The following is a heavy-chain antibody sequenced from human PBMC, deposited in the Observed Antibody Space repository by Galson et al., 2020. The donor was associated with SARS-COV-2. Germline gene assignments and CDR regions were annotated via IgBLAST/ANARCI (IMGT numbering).Heavy chain of an antibody. J-gene: IGHJ4*02. CDR3: AKRHRDSSGFDY. D-gene: IGHD3-22*01. V-gene: IGHV3-23*01. Sequence: GGSLRLSCAASGFTFSRYAMNWLRQAPGKGLEWVSGISGSGSATYYAGSVKGRFTISRDNSQNTLYLQMNGLRAEDTAIYYCAKRHRDSSGFDYWGQGTLVTVSS. CDR2: ISGSGSAT. CDR1: GFTFSRYA.